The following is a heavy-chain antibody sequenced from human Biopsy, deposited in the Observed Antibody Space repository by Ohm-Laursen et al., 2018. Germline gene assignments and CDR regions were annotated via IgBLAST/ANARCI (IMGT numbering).Heavy chain of an antibody. CDR2: ISDSGST. Sequence: SDTLSLTCAVSGGSISSFYWTWIRQPPGKGPEWIGDISDSGSTNYKPSLKSRVIISVDTSKNQFSLKLGSVTVADTAVFYCARRGSGGRSFDYWGQGSLVTVSS. CDR1: GGSISSFY. V-gene: IGHV4-59*08. D-gene: IGHD2-15*01. CDR3: ARRGSGGRSFDY. J-gene: IGHJ4*02.